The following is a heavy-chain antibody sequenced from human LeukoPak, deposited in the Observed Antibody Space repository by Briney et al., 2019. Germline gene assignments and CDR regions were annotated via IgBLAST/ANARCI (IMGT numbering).Heavy chain of an antibody. Sequence: GGSLRLSCAASGFTFSSYTMSWVRQAPGKGLEWVSTITTSDGNTYYADSVKGRFTVSRDNAKNTLYLQMNSLRVEDTAVYYCARGRPHGNDYWGQGTLDTVSS. D-gene: IGHD4-23*01. J-gene: IGHJ4*02. V-gene: IGHV3-23*01. CDR2: ITTSDGNT. CDR3: ARGRPHGNDY. CDR1: GFTFSSYT.